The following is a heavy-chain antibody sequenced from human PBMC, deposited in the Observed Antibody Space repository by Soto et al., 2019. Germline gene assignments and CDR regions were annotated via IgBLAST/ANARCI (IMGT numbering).Heavy chain of an antibody. CDR1: GYSISSGYY. Sequence: SETLSLTCAVSGYSISSGYYWWTWVRQTPQRGLEYIGEIFHDGTANYYPSFERRVAISVDTSKNQFSLKLTSVTAADTAIYFCARLVYDTRLNYMYFDFWGQGALVTVSS. CDR3: ARLVYDTRLNYMYFDF. V-gene: IGHV4-38-2*01. J-gene: IGHJ4*02. D-gene: IGHD3-10*01. CDR2: IFHDGTA.